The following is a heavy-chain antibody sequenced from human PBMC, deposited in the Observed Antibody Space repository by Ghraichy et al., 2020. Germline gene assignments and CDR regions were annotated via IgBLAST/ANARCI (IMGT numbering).Heavy chain of an antibody. V-gene: IGHV1-18*04. CDR2: ISPYNDNT. J-gene: IGHJ5*02. CDR1: GYTFTNSG. D-gene: IGHD3-10*01. Sequence: ASVKVSCKASGYTFTNSGISWERQAPGQGLEWMGWISPYNDNTNYAQKLQGRVTMTTDTSTSTAYMELKSLRSDDTAVYYCARDFLYGSGSFNWFDPWGQGTLVTVTS. CDR3: ARDFLYGSGSFNWFDP.